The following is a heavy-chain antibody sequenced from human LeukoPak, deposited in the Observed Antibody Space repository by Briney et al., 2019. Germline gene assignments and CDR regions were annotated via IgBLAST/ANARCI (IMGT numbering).Heavy chain of an antibody. J-gene: IGHJ4*02. Sequence: GGSLRLSCAASGFTFSDYGMHWVRQAPGKGLEWVAFIRFDGSNIYYADSVKGRFTISRDNSKSTLYLQMNSLRPEDTVVYYCAKDETISWGQGTLVTVSS. V-gene: IGHV3-30*02. D-gene: IGHD3-3*01. CDR1: GFTFSDYG. CDR2: IRFDGSNI. CDR3: AKDETIS.